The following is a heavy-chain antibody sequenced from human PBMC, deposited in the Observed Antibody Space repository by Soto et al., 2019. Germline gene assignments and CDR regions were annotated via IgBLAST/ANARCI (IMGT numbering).Heavy chain of an antibody. D-gene: IGHD6-19*01. V-gene: IGHV4-59*01. J-gene: IGHJ4*02. Sequence: SETLSLTCTVSGGSISSYYWSWIRQPPGKGLEWIGYIYYSGSTNYNPSLKSRVTISVDTSKNQFSLKLSSVTAADTAVYYCARGGDYGQWLVPLDYWGQGTLVTVSS. CDR1: GGSISSYY. CDR3: ARGGDYGQWLVPLDY. CDR2: IYYSGST.